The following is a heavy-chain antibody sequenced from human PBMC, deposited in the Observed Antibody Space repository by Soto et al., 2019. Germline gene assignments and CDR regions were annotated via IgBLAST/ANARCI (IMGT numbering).Heavy chain of an antibody. D-gene: IGHD2-15*01. J-gene: IGHJ3*02. Sequence: QVQLQESGPGLVKPSQTLSLTCTVSGGSISSGGYYWSWIRQHPGKGLEWIGYIYYSGSTYYNPSLWSRVTISVDTSKNHFSLKLSSVTAADTAVYYCARDYAYWSCGSCYTHDAFDIWVQETMVTLSS. CDR1: GGSISSGGYY. V-gene: IGHV4-31*03. CDR3: ARDYAYWSCGSCYTHDAFDI. CDR2: IYYSGST.